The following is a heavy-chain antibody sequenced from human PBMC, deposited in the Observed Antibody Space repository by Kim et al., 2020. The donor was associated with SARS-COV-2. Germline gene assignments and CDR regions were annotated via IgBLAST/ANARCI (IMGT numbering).Heavy chain of an antibody. CDR3: ARLDSSGYGYFDY. CDR1: GGSISSYY. V-gene: IGHV4-59*08. D-gene: IGHD3-22*01. J-gene: IGHJ4*02. CDR2: IYYSGST. Sequence: SETLSLTCTVSGGSISSYYWSWIRQPPGKGLEWIGYIYYSGSTNYNPSLKSRVTISVDTSKNQFSLKLSSVTAADTAVYYCARLDSSGYGYFDYWGQGTLVTVSS.